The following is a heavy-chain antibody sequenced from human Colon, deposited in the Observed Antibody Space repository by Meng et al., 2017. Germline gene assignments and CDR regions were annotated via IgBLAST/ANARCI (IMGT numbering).Heavy chain of an antibody. CDR1: GFTFSSYA. Sequence: EVQLLESGGGVVQPGGSLRLSGGASGFTFSSYAMSWVRQAPGKGLEWVSSISASGATTYYADSVKGRFTISRDNSKNTLDLQMNSLRAEDTAVYHCANTHGSGNNWFDPWGQGTLVTVSS. D-gene: IGHD3-10*01. CDR3: ANTHGSGNNWFDP. V-gene: IGHV3-23*01. CDR2: ISASGATT. J-gene: IGHJ5*02.